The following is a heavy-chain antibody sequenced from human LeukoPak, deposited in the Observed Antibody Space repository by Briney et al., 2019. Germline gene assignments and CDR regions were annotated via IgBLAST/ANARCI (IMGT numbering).Heavy chain of an antibody. Sequence: SETPSLTCTIPGGSTRNSYWGWIRQPAGQGLEYIGRVYDSSVNYNPSLKSRVTMSIDTSKNELSLRLTSVTAADTAVYYCVKESRPTTICYPSGGWFDPWGQGTLVTVSS. CDR3: VKESRPTTICYPSGGWFDP. J-gene: IGHJ5*02. D-gene: IGHD2-2*01. CDR1: GGSTRNSY. V-gene: IGHV4-4*07. CDR2: VYDSSV.